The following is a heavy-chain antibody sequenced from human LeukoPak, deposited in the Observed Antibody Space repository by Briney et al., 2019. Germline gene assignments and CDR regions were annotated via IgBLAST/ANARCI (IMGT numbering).Heavy chain of an antibody. CDR2: ISGSGGST. D-gene: IGHD6-6*01. CDR1: GFTFSSYA. CDR3: AKGLDSSSSRYFDY. Sequence: GGSLRLSCAASGFTFSSYAMNWVRQAPGKGLEWVSAISGSGGSTYYADSVKGRFTISRDNSKNTLYLQMNSLRAEDTAVYYCAKGLDSSSSRYFDYWGQGTLVTVSS. V-gene: IGHV3-23*01. J-gene: IGHJ4*02.